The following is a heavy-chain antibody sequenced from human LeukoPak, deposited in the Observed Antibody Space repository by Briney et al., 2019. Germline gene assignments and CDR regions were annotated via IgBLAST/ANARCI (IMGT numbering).Heavy chain of an antibody. CDR2: ILSSSTGT. D-gene: IGHD1-14*01. Sequence: GGSLRLSCAASGFTFSNACMNWVRQAPGKGLEWISYILSSSTGTSYADSVKGRFTISRDNSKNTLYLQMNSLRAEDTAVYYCARWEPLLPSFDYWGQGTLVTVSS. V-gene: IGHV3-48*01. J-gene: IGHJ4*02. CDR3: ARWEPLLPSFDY. CDR1: GFTFSNAC.